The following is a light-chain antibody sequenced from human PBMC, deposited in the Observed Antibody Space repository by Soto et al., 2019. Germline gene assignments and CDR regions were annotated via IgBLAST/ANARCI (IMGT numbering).Light chain of an antibody. CDR1: SSDVGAYIF. Sequence: QSVLTQPPSASGSPGQSVTIPCTGTSSDVGAYIFVSWYQQHPGKAPKLMVYDVNRRPPGVPDRFFGSKSGNTASLTVSGLQAEDEADYYCVSFAGGTYVFGTGTKLTVL. J-gene: IGLJ1*01. CDR3: VSFAGGTYV. V-gene: IGLV2-8*01. CDR2: DVN.